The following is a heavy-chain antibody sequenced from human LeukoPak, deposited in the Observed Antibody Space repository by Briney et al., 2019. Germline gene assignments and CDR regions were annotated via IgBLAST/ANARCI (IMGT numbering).Heavy chain of an antibody. Sequence: GGSLRLSCVASGFTFSDYYMNWMRQAPGKGLEWISYISPSGTTIYYADSVKGRFTISRDNAENSLYLQMNSLGAEDAAVYYCARVTTGAAEWGQGTLVTVSS. D-gene: IGHD1-1*01. J-gene: IGHJ4*02. V-gene: IGHV3-11*01. CDR2: ISPSGTTI. CDR3: ARVTTGAAE. CDR1: GFTFSDYY.